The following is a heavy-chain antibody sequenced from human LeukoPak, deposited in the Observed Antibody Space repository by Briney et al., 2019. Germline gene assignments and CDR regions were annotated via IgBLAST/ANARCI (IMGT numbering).Heavy chain of an antibody. V-gene: IGHV1-18*04. Sequence: ASVKVSCKASGYTFNDFAINWVRQAPGQGLEWMGWISGFNGNTKYPQNLQGRVTMTIDTSTSTAYMEVKNLRSDDTAVYYCARDHGGYSPYWGQGTLVTVPS. CDR2: ISGFNGNT. D-gene: IGHD3-22*01. J-gene: IGHJ4*02. CDR3: ARDHGGYSPY. CDR1: GYTFNDFA.